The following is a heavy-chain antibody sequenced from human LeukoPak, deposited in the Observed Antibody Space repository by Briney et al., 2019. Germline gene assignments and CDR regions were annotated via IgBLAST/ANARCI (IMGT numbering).Heavy chain of an antibody. CDR3: ARGPIQLWIHNAMDV. CDR2: IRSKGYRGTT. J-gene: IGHJ6*02. CDR1: GFTFGDHA. D-gene: IGHD5-18*01. V-gene: IGHV3-49*04. Sequence: GGSLRLSCRGSGFTFGDHAMSWVRQAPGKGLEWVGFIRSKGYRGTTEYAASVKFRFSISSDDYTSIAYMQMNSLKTEDTAVYYCARGPIQLWIHNAMDVWGQGTTVTVSS.